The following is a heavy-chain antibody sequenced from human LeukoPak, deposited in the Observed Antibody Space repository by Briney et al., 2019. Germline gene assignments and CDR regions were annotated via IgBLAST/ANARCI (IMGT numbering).Heavy chain of an antibody. CDR3: AKDRAVTTKDFDY. V-gene: IGHV3-23*01. CDR1: GLTFSSYA. D-gene: IGHD4-17*01. CDR2: ISGSGGSS. Sequence: PGGSLRLSCAASGLTFSSYAMSWVRQAPGKGLEWVSGISGSGGSSYYADSVKGRFTISRDNSKNTLYLQMNSLRAEDTAVYYCAKDRAVTTKDFDYWGQGTLVTVSS. J-gene: IGHJ4*02.